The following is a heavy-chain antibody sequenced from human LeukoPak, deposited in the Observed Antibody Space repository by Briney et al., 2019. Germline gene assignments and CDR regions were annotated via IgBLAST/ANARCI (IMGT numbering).Heavy chain of an antibody. V-gene: IGHV3-64*01. Sequence: GGSLRLSCAASGFTFSSYAMHWVRQAPGKGLEYVSAISSNGGSTYYANSVKGRFTISRDNSKNTLYLQMGSLRAEDMAVYYCARVSTVTLDYWGQGTLVTVSS. CDR2: ISSNGGST. CDR3: ARVSTVTLDY. D-gene: IGHD4-17*01. CDR1: GFTFSSYA. J-gene: IGHJ4*02.